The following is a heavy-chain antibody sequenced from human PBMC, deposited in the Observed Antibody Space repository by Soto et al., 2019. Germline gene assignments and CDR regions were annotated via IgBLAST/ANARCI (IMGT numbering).Heavy chain of an antibody. CDR1: DDSFRGAEYY. Sequence: PSETLYLTCTVSDDSFRGAEYYWSWIRQPLGKGPEWIGYTYYNGDTKYNPALRSRVTMSEDTSKNQFSLRLSSVTAADTAVYFCARGPAYIDGWRTFDLWGRGTLVPVSS. CDR3: ARGPAYIDGWRTFDL. D-gene: IGHD6-19*01. J-gene: IGHJ4*02. V-gene: IGHV4-61*08. CDR2: TYYNGDT.